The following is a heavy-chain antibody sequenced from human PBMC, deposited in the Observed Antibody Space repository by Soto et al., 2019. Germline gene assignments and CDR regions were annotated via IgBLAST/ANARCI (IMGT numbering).Heavy chain of an antibody. J-gene: IGHJ4*02. CDR3: SRSSGGDDFDD. Sequence: PSETLSLTCAVSGGSISGRTWWSWVRQPPGKGLEWIGEIYHRGSTNYNPSLKSRTTISVDKSKNEFSLKLNSVTAADTAVYYCSRSSGGDDFDDWAPGTLVTVSS. D-gene: IGHD2-21*01. CDR1: GGSISGRTW. CDR2: IYHRGST. V-gene: IGHV4-4*02.